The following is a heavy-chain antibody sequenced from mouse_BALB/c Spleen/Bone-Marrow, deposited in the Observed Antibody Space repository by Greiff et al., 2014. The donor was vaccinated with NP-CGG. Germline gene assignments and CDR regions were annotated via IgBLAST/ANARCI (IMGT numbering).Heavy chain of an antibody. CDR3: ASPDYRYEEAWFAY. D-gene: IGHD2-14*01. V-gene: IGHV5-17*02. CDR1: GFTFSSFG. CDR2: ISSGSSTI. J-gene: IGHJ3*01. Sequence: EVQRVESGGGLVQPGGSRKLSCAASGFTFSSFGMHWVRQAPEKGLEWVTYISSGSSTIYYADTVKGRFTISRDNPKNTLFLRMTSLRSEDAAMYYCASPDYRYEEAWFAYWGQGTLVTVSA.